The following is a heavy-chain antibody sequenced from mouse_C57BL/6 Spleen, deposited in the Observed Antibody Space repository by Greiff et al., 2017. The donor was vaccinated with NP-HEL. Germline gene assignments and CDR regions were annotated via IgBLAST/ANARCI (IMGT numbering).Heavy chain of an antibody. CDR1: GFNIKDDY. Sequence: EVQLQQSGAELVRPGASVKLSCTASGFNIKDDYMHWVKQRPEQGLEWIGWIDPENGDTEYASKFQGKATITADTSSNTAYLQLSSLTSEDTAVYYCTTVVVADYWGQGTTLTVSS. V-gene: IGHV14-4*01. CDR3: TTVVVADY. D-gene: IGHD1-1*01. CDR2: IDPENGDT. J-gene: IGHJ2*01.